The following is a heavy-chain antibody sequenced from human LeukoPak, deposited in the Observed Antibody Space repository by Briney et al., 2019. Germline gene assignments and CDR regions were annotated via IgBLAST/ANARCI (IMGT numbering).Heavy chain of an antibody. D-gene: IGHD1-26*01. Sequence: GRSLRLSCAASGFTFSSYGMHWVRQAPDKGLEWVAVILYDGDNKYYADSVQGRFTTSRDNSKNTLYLQMNSLRAEDTAVYYCAKAGSGSYLSWFDPWGQGTLVTVSS. CDR2: ILYDGDNK. J-gene: IGHJ5*02. CDR3: AKAGSGSYLSWFDP. V-gene: IGHV3-30*18. CDR1: GFTFSSYG.